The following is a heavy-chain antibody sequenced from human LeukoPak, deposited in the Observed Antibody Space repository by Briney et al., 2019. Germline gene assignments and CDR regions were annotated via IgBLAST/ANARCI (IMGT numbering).Heavy chain of an antibody. V-gene: IGHV3-23*01. CDR3: ARGSALGPIMYYYDSSGYCHDAFDI. Sequence: PGGSLRLSCAASGFTFSGYGMSWVRQAPGKGLKWISAISGSGGSTYYADSVKGRITISRDNSKNTLYLQMNSLRAEDTAVYYCARGSALGPIMYYYDSSGYCHDAFDIWGQGTMVTVSS. CDR1: GFTFSGYG. D-gene: IGHD3-22*01. J-gene: IGHJ3*02. CDR2: ISGSGGST.